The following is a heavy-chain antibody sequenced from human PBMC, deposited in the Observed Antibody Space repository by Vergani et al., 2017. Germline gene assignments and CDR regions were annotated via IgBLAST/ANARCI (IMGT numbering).Heavy chain of an antibody. CDR2: ISGSGGST. Sequence: EVQLLESGGGLVPPGGSLRLFCAASGFTFSSYAMSWVRQAPGKGLEWVSAISGSGGSTYYADSVKGRITISRDNSKNTLYLQMNSLRAEDTAVYYCAKDRVEWLRLGGFDYWGQGTLVTVSS. CDR3: AKDRVEWLRLGGFDY. V-gene: IGHV3-23*01. CDR1: GFTFSSYA. J-gene: IGHJ4*02. D-gene: IGHD5-12*01.